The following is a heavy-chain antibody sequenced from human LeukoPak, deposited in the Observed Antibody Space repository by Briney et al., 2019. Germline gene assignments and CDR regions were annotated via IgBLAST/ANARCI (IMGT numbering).Heavy chain of an antibody. CDR2: ISSSSSYI. D-gene: IGHD3-10*01. Sequence: PGGSLRLSCAASGFTFSSYSMNWVRQAPGKGLEWVSSISSSSSYIYYADSVKGRFTISRDNAKNSLYLHMNSLRSEDTAVYYCAKDTGSYYGSGIDYWGQGTLVTVSS. V-gene: IGHV3-21*01. CDR1: GFTFSSYS. CDR3: AKDTGSYYGSGIDY. J-gene: IGHJ4*02.